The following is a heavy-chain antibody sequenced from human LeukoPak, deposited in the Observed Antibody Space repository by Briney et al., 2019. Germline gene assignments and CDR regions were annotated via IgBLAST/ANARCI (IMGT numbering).Heavy chain of an antibody. Sequence: PSETLSLTCTVSGGSISSYYWSWIRQADGKGLEWIGRIYTSGSTNYNPSLKSRVTMSVDTSKNQFSLKPSSVTAADTAVYYCARVLPRNWFDPWGQGTLVTVSS. CDR3: ARVLPRNWFDP. CDR2: IYTSGST. CDR1: GGSISSYY. V-gene: IGHV4-4*07. J-gene: IGHJ5*02.